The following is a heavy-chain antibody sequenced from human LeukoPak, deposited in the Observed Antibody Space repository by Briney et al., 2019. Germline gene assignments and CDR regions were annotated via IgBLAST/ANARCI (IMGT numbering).Heavy chain of an antibody. V-gene: IGHV1-69*01. CDR2: IIPIFGTA. J-gene: IGHJ4*02. CDR1: GGTFSSYA. CDR3: AQGRVGYDRYSAGN. D-gene: IGHD5-12*01. Sequence: SVKVSCKASGGTFSSYAISWVRQAPGQGLEWMGGIIPIFGTANYAQKFQGRVTITADESTSTAYMELSSLRSEDTAVYYCAQGRVGYDRYSAGNWGQGTLVTVSS.